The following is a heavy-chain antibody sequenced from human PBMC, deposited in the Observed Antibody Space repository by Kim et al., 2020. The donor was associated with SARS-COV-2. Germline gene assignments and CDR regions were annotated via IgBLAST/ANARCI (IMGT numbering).Heavy chain of an antibody. J-gene: IGHJ5*02. D-gene: IGHD2-21*02. CDR3: AKEGDRKSNWFDP. CDR1: GFTFDDYA. CDR2: ISWNSGSI. Sequence: GGSLRLSCAASGFTFDDYAMHWVRQAPGKGLEWVSGISWNSGSIGYADSVKGRFTISRDNAKNSLYLQMDSLRAEDTALYCCAKEGDRKSNWFDPWGQGTLVTVSS. V-gene: IGHV3-9*01.